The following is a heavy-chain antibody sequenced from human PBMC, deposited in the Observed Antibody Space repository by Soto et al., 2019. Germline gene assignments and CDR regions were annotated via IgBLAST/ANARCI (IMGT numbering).Heavy chain of an antibody. J-gene: IGHJ6*02. V-gene: IGHV3-7*03. CDR2: IKQDGSEK. D-gene: IGHD2-8*01. CDR1: GFTFSSYW. CDR3: AREARYCTNGVCRSYYYGMDV. Sequence: EVQLVESGGGLVQPGGSLRLSCAASGFTFSSYWMSWVRQAPGKGLEWVANIKQDGSEKYYVDSVKGRFTISRDNAKNSLYLQMNSLRAEDTAVYYCAREARYCTNGVCRSYYYGMDVWGQGTTVTVSS.